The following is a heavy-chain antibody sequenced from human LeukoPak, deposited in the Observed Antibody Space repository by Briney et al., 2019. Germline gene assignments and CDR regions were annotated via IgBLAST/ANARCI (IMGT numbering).Heavy chain of an antibody. Sequence: SETLSLTCTVSGGSISSYYWSWIRQPPGKGLEWIGYIYYSGSTSYNPSLRSRVTISVDTAKNQFSLKLSSVTAADTAVYYCARGSVAGTRGLSEFDYWGQGTLVTVSS. V-gene: IGHV4-59*01. D-gene: IGHD6-19*01. CDR1: GGSISSYY. J-gene: IGHJ4*02. CDR2: IYYSGST. CDR3: ARGSVAGTRGLSEFDY.